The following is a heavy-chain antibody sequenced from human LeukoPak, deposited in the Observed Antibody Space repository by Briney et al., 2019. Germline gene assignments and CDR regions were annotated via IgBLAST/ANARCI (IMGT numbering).Heavy chain of an antibody. CDR1: GYTFTSYG. Sequence: ASVKVSCKASGYTFTSYGISWVRQAPGQGLERMGWINPNSGGTNYAQKFQGRVTMTRDTSISTAYMELSRLRSDDTAVYYCARDRGYYDSSGYFGGYWGQGTLVTVSS. J-gene: IGHJ4*02. CDR3: ARDRGYYDSSGYFGGY. CDR2: INPNSGGT. V-gene: IGHV1-2*02. D-gene: IGHD3-22*01.